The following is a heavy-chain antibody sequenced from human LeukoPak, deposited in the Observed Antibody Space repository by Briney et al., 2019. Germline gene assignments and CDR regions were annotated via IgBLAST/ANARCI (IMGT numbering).Heavy chain of an antibody. CDR2: ISSGGDTI. D-gene: IGHD2-2*01. CDR1: GFTFSDYY. J-gene: IGHJ3*02. CDR3: ARVVYCSTGSCHIFAFDI. Sequence: GGSLRLSCAASGFTFSDYYMSWIRQAPGKGLEWISYISSGGDTIFYADSVKGRFAISRDDAKNSLYLQLNSLRAEDTAVYYCARVVYCSTGSCHIFAFDIWGQGTMVTVSA. V-gene: IGHV3-11*01.